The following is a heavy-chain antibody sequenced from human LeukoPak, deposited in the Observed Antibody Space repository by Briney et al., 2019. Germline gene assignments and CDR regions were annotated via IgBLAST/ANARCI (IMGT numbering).Heavy chain of an antibody. CDR3: ARANRERGYSYGILEY. CDR1: GFTFSSYE. J-gene: IGHJ4*02. D-gene: IGHD5-18*01. CDR2: IYNGGTT. Sequence: PGGSLRLSCAASGFTFSSYEMNWVRQAPGKGLEWVSLIYNGGTTYNADSVKGRFTISRDSSKNTLYLQMNSLRAEDTAVYYCARANRERGYSYGILEYWGQGTPVTVSS. V-gene: IGHV3-66*01.